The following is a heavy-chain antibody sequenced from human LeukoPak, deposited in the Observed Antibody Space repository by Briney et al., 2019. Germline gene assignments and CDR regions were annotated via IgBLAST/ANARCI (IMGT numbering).Heavy chain of an antibody. D-gene: IGHD3-10*01. V-gene: IGHV3-23*01. CDR2: ISSSNGDT. J-gene: IGHJ4*02. CDR3: AKYYSTSGSSGGRVFDY. CDR1: GFAFSSYP. Sequence: GVSLRLSCAASGFAFSSYPMTWVRQAPGKGLEWVSNISSSNGDTHYAESVKGRFTISRDNSKNSLFLQINSLRAEDTAVYYCAKYYSTSGSSGGRVFDYWGQGTLVTVSS.